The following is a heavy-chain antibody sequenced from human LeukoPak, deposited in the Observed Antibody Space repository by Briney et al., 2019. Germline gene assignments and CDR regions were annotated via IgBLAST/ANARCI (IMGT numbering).Heavy chain of an antibody. CDR1: GFTFSSYA. D-gene: IGHD2-2*01. V-gene: IGHV3-23*01. J-gene: IGHJ3*02. Sequence: PGGSLRLSCAASGFTFSSYAMSWVRQAPGKGLEWVSAISGSGGSTYYADSVKGRFTISRDNSKNTLYLQMNSLRAEDTAVYYCARVGGYCSSTSCSRAFDIWGQGTMVTVSS. CDR3: ARVGGYCSSTSCSRAFDI. CDR2: ISGSGGST.